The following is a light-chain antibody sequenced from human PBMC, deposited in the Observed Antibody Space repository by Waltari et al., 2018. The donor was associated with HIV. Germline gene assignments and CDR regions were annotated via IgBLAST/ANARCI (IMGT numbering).Light chain of an antibody. J-gene: IGKJ1*01. CDR2: GAS. CDR1: QSVSSN. Sequence: EIVMTQSPATLSVSPGERATLSCRASQSVSSNLAWYQQNPGQAPRLLIYGASTRATGTPARFSGSGAGTEFTLTISSLQSEDFAVYYCQKYNNWPRTFGQGTKVEIK. CDR3: QKYNNWPRT. V-gene: IGKV3-15*01.